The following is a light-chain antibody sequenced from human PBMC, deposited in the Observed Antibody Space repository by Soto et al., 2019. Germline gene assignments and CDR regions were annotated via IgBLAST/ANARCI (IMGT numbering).Light chain of an antibody. J-gene: IGKJ1*01. V-gene: IGKV3-20*01. CDR3: QRYGSSGT. CDR1: RSLSNNY. CDR2: GAS. Sequence: VVSQPSPAPSLSPAGRATLSCRATRSLSNNYLAWYQQKPGQAPRLLIYGASNRATGIPDRFSGSGSGTDFTLTIIRLEPEDFAVYYCQRYGSSGTFGHGTKVDIK.